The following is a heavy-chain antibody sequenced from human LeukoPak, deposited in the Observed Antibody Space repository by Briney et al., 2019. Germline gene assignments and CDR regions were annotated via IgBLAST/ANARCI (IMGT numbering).Heavy chain of an antibody. CDR1: GGSISSYY. CDR3: ARSITSYYYYYMDV. CDR2: IYTSGST. V-gene: IGHV4-4*07. D-gene: IGHD3-16*01. Sequence: PSETLSLTCTVSGGSISSYYWSWIRQPAGKGLEWIGRIYTSGSTNYNPSLKSRVTMSVDTSKNQFSLKLSSVTAADTVVYYCARSITSYYYYYMDVWGKGTTVTVSS. J-gene: IGHJ6*03.